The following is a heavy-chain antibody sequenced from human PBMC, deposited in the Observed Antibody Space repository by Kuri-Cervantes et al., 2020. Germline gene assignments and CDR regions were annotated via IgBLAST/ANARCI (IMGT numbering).Heavy chain of an antibody. CDR3: ARRPPESAFDY. CDR1: GGSISSSSYY. CDR2: IYYSGST. V-gene: IGHV4-39*07. J-gene: IGHJ4*02. Sequence: SETLSLTCTVSGGSISSSSYYWGWIRQPPGKGLGWIGSIYYSGSTYYNPSLKSRVTISVDTSKNQFSLKLSSVTAADTAVYYCARRPPESAFDYWGQGTLVTVSS.